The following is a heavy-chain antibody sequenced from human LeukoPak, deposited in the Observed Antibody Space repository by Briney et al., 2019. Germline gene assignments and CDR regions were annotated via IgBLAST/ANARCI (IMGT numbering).Heavy chain of an antibody. CDR2: INHSGST. J-gene: IGHJ4*02. Sequence: SETLSLTCAVYGGSFSGYYWCWLRQPPGKGLEWVGEINHSGSTNYNPSLKSRVTISVDTSKNQFSLKLSSVTAADTAVYYCARGKFVWAHWGQGTLVTVSS. D-gene: IGHD5/OR15-5a*01. CDR3: ARGKFVWAH. V-gene: IGHV4-34*01. CDR1: GGSFSGYY.